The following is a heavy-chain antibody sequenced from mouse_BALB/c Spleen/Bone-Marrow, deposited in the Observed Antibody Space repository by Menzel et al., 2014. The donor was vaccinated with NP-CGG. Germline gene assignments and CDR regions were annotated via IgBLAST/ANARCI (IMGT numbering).Heavy chain of an antibody. D-gene: IGHD1-1*01. CDR3: ARLGCYGYFAY. CDR1: GFDFSRYW. CDR2: INPGSSTI. J-gene: IGHJ2*01. Sequence: EVKLLESGGGLVQPGGSLILSCAASGFDFSRYWMSWARQAPGKGQEWIGEINPGSSTINYTPSLKDKFIISGDNAKKTLYLQINKVRSEDTALYYCARLGCYGYFAYWGQGTTLTVSS. V-gene: IGHV4-2*02.